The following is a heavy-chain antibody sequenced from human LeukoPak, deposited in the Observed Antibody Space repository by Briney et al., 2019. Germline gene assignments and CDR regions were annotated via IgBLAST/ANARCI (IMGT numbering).Heavy chain of an antibody. V-gene: IGHV3-21*01. J-gene: IGHJ5*02. CDR2: ISSSSSYI. CDR1: GFTFSSYS. Sequence: GGSLRLSCAASGFTFSSYSMNWVRQAPGKGLEWVSSISSSSSYIYYADSVKGRFTISRDNAKNSLYLQMNSLGAEDTAVYYCARDEELWLHPWGQGTLVTVSS. CDR3: ARDEELWLHP. D-gene: IGHD5-18*01.